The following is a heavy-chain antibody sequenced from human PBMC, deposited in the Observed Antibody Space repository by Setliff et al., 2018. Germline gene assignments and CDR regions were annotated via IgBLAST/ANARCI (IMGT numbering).Heavy chain of an antibody. J-gene: IGHJ5*02. CDR3: ARQAPDLKGGTTLFYWFDP. CDR2: IQSTGNT. CDR1: GVSFGSGTYY. D-gene: IGHD1-26*01. Sequence: SETLSLTCTVSGVSFGSGTYYWSWIRQPAGKGLEWIGLIQSTGNTNYNPSLQSRVTISIDTSKNQFSLKMSSVTAADTAMYYCARQAPDLKGGTTLFYWFDPWGQGTLVTVSS. V-gene: IGHV4-61*02.